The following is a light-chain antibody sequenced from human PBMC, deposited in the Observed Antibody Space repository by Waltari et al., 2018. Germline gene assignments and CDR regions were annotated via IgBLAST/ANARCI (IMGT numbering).Light chain of an antibody. CDR3: QQYYSTPYT. Sequence: DIVMTQAPDSLAVSLGERATINCKSSQSILYSSNNKNYLAWYQQKPGQPLKLLLYWASTRESGVPDRFSGSGSGTDFTLTISSLQAEDVAVYYCQQYYSTPYTFGQGTKLEIK. J-gene: IGKJ2*01. CDR1: QSILYSSNNKNY. CDR2: WAS. V-gene: IGKV4-1*01.